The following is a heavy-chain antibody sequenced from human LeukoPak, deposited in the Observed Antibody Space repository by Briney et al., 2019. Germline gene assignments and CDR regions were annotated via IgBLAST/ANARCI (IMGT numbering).Heavy chain of an antibody. D-gene: IGHD6-13*01. V-gene: IGHV1-18*01. CDR3: ARDQDSSSWYPQYYYYGMDV. J-gene: IGHJ6*02. CDR2: ISAYNGNT. CDR1: GYTFTSYG. Sequence: ASVKVSCEASGYTFTSYGISWVRQAPGQGLEWMGWISAYNGNTNYAQKLQGRVTMTTDTSTSTAYMELRSLRSDDTAVYYCARDQDSSSWYPQYYYYGMDVWGQGTTVTVSS.